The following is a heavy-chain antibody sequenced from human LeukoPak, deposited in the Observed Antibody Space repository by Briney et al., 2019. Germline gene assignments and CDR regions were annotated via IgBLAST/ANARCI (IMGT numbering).Heavy chain of an antibody. J-gene: IGHJ4*02. D-gene: IGHD3-10*01. Sequence: GGSLRLSCEVSGFTFSTYWMSWVRQAPGKGLEWVANINQDGTEKYYVDSVKGRFTVSRDYAKNSLYLQMNSLRVEDTAVYYCAKVAKYYYGPETYYFFEQWGQGTPVTASS. CDR2: INQDGTEK. CDR1: GFTFSTYW. V-gene: IGHV3-7*01. CDR3: AKVAKYYYGPETYYFFEQ.